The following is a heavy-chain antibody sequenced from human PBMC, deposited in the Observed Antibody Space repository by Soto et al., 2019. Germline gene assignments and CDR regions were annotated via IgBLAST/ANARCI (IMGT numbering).Heavy chain of an antibody. V-gene: IGHV1-3*01. CDR3: ARAVAVPADFDF. Sequence: ASVKVSCKASGYTFTSYDMNWVRQAPGQRLEWMGWINAGNGNTKYSQKFQGRVTITRDTSASTAYMELSSLRSEDTAVYYCARAVAVPADFDFWGQGTLVTVSS. D-gene: IGHD6-19*01. J-gene: IGHJ4*02. CDR2: INAGNGNT. CDR1: GYTFTSYD.